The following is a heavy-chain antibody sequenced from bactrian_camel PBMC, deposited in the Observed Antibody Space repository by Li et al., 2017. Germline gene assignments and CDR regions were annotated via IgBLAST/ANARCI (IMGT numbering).Heavy chain of an antibody. J-gene: IGHJ6*01. CDR2: IDSDGSK. CDR1: GYTYSSYC. V-gene: IGHV3S26*01. CDR3: AAEASYSGDLFGF. D-gene: IGHD2*01. Sequence: VQLVESGGGSVHSGGSLRLSCAASGYTYSSYCMGWFRQAPGKAREGVAAIDSDGSKSRAPFAKGRFTISHDNATDTLYLQTNSLKPEDTAMYYCAAEASYSGDLFGFWGQGTQVTVS.